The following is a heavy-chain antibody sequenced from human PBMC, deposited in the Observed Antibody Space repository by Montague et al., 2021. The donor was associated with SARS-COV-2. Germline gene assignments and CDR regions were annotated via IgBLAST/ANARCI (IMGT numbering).Heavy chain of an antibody. V-gene: IGHV2-5*02. CDR1: GFSLSTSEVG. J-gene: IGHJ5*02. Sequence: PALVKPTQTLTLTCTFSGFSLSTSEVGVGWIHQPPGKAPEFLALIYGXDDNRHKPSLKSRLTITKVTSKNQVVLTMTNVDPVDTATYYCAHFGILRYFDPWGQGTLVTVSS. CDR3: AHFGILRYFDP. CDR2: IYGXDDN. D-gene: IGHD3-9*01.